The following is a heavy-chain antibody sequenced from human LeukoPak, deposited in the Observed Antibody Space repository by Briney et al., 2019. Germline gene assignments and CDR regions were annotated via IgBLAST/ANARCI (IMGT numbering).Heavy chain of an antibody. D-gene: IGHD6-19*01. CDR1: GFTFSSYS. V-gene: IGHV3-48*02. CDR2: ISSTSGTI. CDR3: ALTFHGEWLFRKSFDY. J-gene: IGHJ4*02. Sequence: GGSLRLSCAASGFTFSSYSMNWVRQAPGKGLEWLSYISSTSGTIYCADSVKGRFTISRVNVKNSLFLQMNSLRDEDTAVYYCALTFHGEWLFRKSFDYWGQGTLVTVSS.